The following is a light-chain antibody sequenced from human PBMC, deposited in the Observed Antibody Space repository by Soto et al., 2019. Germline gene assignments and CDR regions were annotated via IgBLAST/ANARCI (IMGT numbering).Light chain of an antibody. Sequence: ENVLTQSPGTLSLSPGERATLSCRASQSVSNNYLAWYQQKPGQAPRLLIYGASSRATGIPARFSGSGSGTEFTLTISSLQSEDFAVYYCRQYNNWPPTFGQGSKVDI. CDR1: QSVSNN. J-gene: IGKJ1*01. CDR2: GAS. CDR3: RQYNNWPPT. V-gene: IGKV3D-15*01.